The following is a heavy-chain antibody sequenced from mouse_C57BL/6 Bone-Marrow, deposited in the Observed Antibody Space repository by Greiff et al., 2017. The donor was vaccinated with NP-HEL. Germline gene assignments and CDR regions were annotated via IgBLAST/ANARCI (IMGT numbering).Heavy chain of an antibody. J-gene: IGHJ4*01. CDR3: ARIPIYDGYSYAMDY. V-gene: IGHV5-15*01. CDR1: GFTFSDYG. Sequence: EVHLVESGGGLVQPGGSLKLSCAASGFTFSDYGMAWVRQAPRKGPEWVAFLSNLAYSIYYADTVTGRFTISRENAKNTLYLEMSSLRSEDTAMYYCARIPIYDGYSYAMDYWGQGTSVTVSS. CDR2: LSNLAYSI. D-gene: IGHD2-3*01.